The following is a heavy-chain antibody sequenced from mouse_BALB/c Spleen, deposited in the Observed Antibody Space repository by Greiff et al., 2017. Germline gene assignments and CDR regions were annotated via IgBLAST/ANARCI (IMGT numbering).Heavy chain of an antibody. V-gene: IGHV1-54*01. D-gene: IGHD2-4*01. Sequence: VQLQESGAELVRPGTSVKVSCKASGYAFTNYLIEWVKQRPGQGLEWIGVINPGSGGTNYNEKFKGKATLTADKSSSTAYMQLSSLTSDDSAVYFCARDRDYDGDYFDYWGQGTTLTVSS. CDR3: ARDRDYDGDYFDY. CDR2: INPGSGGT. CDR1: GYAFTNYL. J-gene: IGHJ2*01.